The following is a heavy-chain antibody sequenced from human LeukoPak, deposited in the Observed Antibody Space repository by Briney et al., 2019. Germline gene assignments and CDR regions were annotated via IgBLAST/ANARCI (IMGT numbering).Heavy chain of an antibody. Sequence: GGSLRLSCAASGFTFSSSEMNWVRQAPGRGLEWVSYISSSGTTIYYADSVKGRFTISRDNAKNSMYLQMNSLRAEDTAVYYCARDEIYYDILTGYRHFDYWGQGTLVTVFS. CDR1: GFTFSSSE. D-gene: IGHD3-9*01. CDR2: ISSSGTTI. J-gene: IGHJ4*02. V-gene: IGHV3-48*03. CDR3: ARDEIYYDILTGYRHFDY.